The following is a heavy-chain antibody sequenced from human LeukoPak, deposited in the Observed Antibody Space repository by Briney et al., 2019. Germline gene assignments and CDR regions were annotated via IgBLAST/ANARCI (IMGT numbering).Heavy chain of an antibody. V-gene: IGHV6-1*01. CDR3: ARVYCSGGSCSNWFDP. Sequence: SQTLSLTCAISGDSVCSDSAAWNWIRQSPSRGLEWLGRTYYRSKWYNDYAVSVKSRITINPDTSKNQFSLQLNSVTPEDTAVYYCARVYCSGGSCSNWFDPWGQGTLVTVSS. J-gene: IGHJ5*02. D-gene: IGHD2-15*01. CDR1: GDSVCSDSAA. CDR2: TYYRSKWYN.